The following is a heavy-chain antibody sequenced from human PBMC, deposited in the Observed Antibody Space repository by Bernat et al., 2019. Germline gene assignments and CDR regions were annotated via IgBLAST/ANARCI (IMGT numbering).Heavy chain of an antibody. CDR2: ISGGGDTT. CDR3: AKVPPQLTR. CDR1: GFTFSSYA. J-gene: IGHJ4*02. V-gene: IGHV3-23*01. D-gene: IGHD6-13*01. Sequence: EVQLLESGGNLVQPGGSLRLSCAASGFTFSSYAMSWVRQAPGKGLEWVSAISGGGDTTYYADSVRGRFTISRDNSKNTLSLQMKSLRAEDTAVYYCAKVPPQLTRWGQGTLVTVSS.